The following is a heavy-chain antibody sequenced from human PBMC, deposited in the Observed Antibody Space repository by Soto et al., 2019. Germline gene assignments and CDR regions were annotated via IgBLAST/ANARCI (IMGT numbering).Heavy chain of an antibody. J-gene: IGHJ3*02. Sequence: GASVKVSCKASGGTLSSYAISWVRQAPGQGLEWMGGIIPIFGTANYAQKFQGRVTITADESTSTAYMELSSLRSEDTAVYYCARAAYDYVWGSYRQDAFDIWGQGTMVTVSS. CDR1: GGTLSSYA. D-gene: IGHD3-16*02. CDR3: ARAAYDYVWGSYRQDAFDI. CDR2: IIPIFGTA. V-gene: IGHV1-69*13.